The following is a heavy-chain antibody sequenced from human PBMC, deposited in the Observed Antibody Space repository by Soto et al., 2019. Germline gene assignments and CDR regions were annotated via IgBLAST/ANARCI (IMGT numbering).Heavy chain of an antibody. CDR1: GYTFTTYY. CDR3: ARDRGWFDP. J-gene: IGHJ5*02. Sequence: ASVKVSCKASGYTFTTYYIHWLRQAPGQGLEWLGIINPSGGSATYAQKVQGRVTMTRDTSTSTVYMELSSLRFDDTAVYFCARDRGWFDPWGRGTLVTVSS. CDR2: INPSGGSA. V-gene: IGHV1-46*04.